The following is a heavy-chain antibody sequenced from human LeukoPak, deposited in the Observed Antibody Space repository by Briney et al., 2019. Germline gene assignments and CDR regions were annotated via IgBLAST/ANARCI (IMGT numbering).Heavy chain of an antibody. CDR1: GYSFPSYW. CDR2: IYPDDSDT. V-gene: IGHV5-51*01. D-gene: IGHD2-2*01. J-gene: IGHJ6*04. Sequence: GETLKISCKGSGYSFPSYWIGWVRQMPGKVLEWMAIIYPDDSDTRYSPSFQGQITISADKSIDTAYLQWNSLKASDSAMYYCARLGCSSTRCYDVWGKGTTVTVSS. CDR3: ARLGCSSTRCYDV.